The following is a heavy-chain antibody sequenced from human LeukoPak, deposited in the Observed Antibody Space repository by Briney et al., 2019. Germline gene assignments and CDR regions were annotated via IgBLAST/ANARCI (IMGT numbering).Heavy chain of an antibody. CDR2: ISSSSGYT. CDR3: ARDWSAWAQDAAVLPTTIGGRGWFDP. V-gene: IGHV3-11*05. D-gene: IGHD2-2*01. J-gene: IGHJ5*02. Sequence: PGGSLRLSCAASGFTFRDYCMSWIRQAPGKGLEWISYISSSSGYTTYADSVKGRFTISRDNAKKSLYLQMNSLRAEDTAVYYCARDWSAWAQDAAVLPTTIGGRGWFDPWGQGTLVTVSS. CDR1: GFTFRDYC.